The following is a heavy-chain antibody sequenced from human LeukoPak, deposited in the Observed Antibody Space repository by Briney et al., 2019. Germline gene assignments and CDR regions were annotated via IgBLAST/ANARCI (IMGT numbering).Heavy chain of an antibody. D-gene: IGHD5-12*01. J-gene: IGHJ4*02. CDR2: FSNSGTL. V-gene: IGHV4-59*08. CDR1: GGSVSGYY. Sequence: SETLSLTCTVSGGSVSGYYWSWVRQPPGKGLDCIGYFSNSGTLSYNPSLKSRFTMSVDTSKNQFSLKLTSVTATDTAVYFCARMRMYNGFEFIDFWGQGILVSVSS. CDR3: ARMRMYNGFEFIDF.